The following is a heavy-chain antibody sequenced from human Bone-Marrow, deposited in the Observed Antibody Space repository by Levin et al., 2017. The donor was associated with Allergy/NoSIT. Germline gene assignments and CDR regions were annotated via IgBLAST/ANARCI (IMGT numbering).Heavy chain of an antibody. D-gene: IGHD4-17*01. CDR2: VHYTGSS. J-gene: IGHJ4*02. CDR3: ASGAGYGDYFDS. V-gene: IGHV4-59*01. Sequence: SETLSLTCAVSGGSISNFYWTWIRQTPGVGLEWIGHVHYTGSSTYNPSLKTRLTISVDTSRNQFSLSLWSLSSADTAVYYCASGAGYGDYFDSWGQGTLVTVSS. CDR1: GGSISNFY.